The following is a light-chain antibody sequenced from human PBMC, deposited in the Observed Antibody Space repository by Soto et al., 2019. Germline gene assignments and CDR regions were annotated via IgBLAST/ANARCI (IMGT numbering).Light chain of an antibody. CDR3: QQSYFTPSSFT. CDR1: QSVSSSY. V-gene: IGKV3-20*01. J-gene: IGKJ3*01. CDR2: GAS. Sequence: EIVLTQSPGTLSLSPGERATLSCRASQSVSSSYLAWYQQKPGQAPRLLIYGASSRATGIPDRFSGSGSGTDFTLTITSLQPEDFATYICQQSYFTPSSFTFGPGTK.